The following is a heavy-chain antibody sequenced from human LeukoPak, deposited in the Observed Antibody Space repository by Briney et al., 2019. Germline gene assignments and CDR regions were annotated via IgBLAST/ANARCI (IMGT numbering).Heavy chain of an antibody. J-gene: IGHJ4*02. CDR1: GGSFSGYY. V-gene: IGHV4-34*01. CDR3: ARDGGGVAASIGILDD. Sequence: SETLSLTCAVYGGSFSGYYWSWIRQPPGKGLEWNGEINHSGSTNYNPPLKSRVTMSVDTAKNQFSLKLTAVTATETGVYYCARDGGGVAASIGILDDWGQGTLVTVSA. D-gene: IGHD2-15*01. CDR2: INHSGST.